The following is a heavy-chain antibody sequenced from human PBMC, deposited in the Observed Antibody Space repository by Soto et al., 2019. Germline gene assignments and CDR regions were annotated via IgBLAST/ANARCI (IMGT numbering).Heavy chain of an antibody. V-gene: IGHV4-34*01. Sequence: SETLSLTCAVYGGSFSNYYWSWIRQPPGKGLEWIGEINQSGITNYNPSLKSRVTISEDASKNQFSLKLSSVTAADTAVYYCARGNGIASRPADYWGQGTLVTVSS. CDR1: GGSFSNYY. CDR3: ARGNGIASRPADY. CDR2: INQSGIT. D-gene: IGHD6-13*01. J-gene: IGHJ4*02.